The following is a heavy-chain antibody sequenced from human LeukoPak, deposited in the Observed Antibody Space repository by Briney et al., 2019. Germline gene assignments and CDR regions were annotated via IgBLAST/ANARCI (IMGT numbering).Heavy chain of an antibody. CDR3: ARDRDAYCGGDCYSDPSYYFDY. J-gene: IGHJ4*02. V-gene: IGHV3-7*03. D-gene: IGHD2-21*02. CDR2: IKQDGSEK. Sequence: GGSLRLSCAASGFTFSSYTMSWVRQAPGKGLEWVANIKQDGSEKYYVDSVKGRFTISRDNAKNSLYLQMNSLRAEDTAVYYCARDRDAYCGGDCYSDPSYYFDYWGQGTLVTVSS. CDR1: GFTFSSYT.